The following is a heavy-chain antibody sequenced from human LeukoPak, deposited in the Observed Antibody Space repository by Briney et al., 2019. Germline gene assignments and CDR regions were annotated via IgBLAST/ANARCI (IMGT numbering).Heavy chain of an antibody. CDR3: AAGGGNTFNP. CDR2: FTGSAGNI. Sequence: GGSLRLSCAASGFTFTSQALSWVRQAPGKRLEWVSSFTGSAGNIHYADSVKGRFTLSRDTSKETMYLQMNSLRADDTAIYYCAAGGGNTFNPWGQGTLVTVSS. D-gene: IGHD1/OR15-1a*01. V-gene: IGHV3-23*01. CDR1: GFTFTSQA. J-gene: IGHJ5*02.